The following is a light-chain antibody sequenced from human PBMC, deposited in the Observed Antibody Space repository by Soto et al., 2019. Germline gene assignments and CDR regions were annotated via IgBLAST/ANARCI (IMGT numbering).Light chain of an antibody. V-gene: IGKV3-20*01. CDR2: DAS. J-gene: IGKJ1*01. Sequence: EIVLTQSPGTLSLSPGERASLSCRASQSVSSSYLAWYQQIPGQAPRLLINDASRRATGIPDRFSGSGSGTDFTLNISRLEPEDFAVYYCQQYGSWPPTFSQGTKVEIK. CDR1: QSVSSSY. CDR3: QQYGSWPPT.